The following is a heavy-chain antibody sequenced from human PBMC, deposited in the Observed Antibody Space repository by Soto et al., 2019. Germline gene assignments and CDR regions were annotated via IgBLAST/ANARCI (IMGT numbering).Heavy chain of an antibody. V-gene: IGHV3-23*01. J-gene: IGHJ4*02. Sequence: EVQLLDSGGGLVQPGGSLRLSCEASGFTFSNYAMNWVRQAPGKGLEWVLGISGGGDNTYYADSVKGRFTISRDNSKNTVFFQMNSLRAEDTAVYYCATERLARGFDYWGQGTLVTVSS. CDR2: ISGGGDNT. CDR1: GFTFSNYA. CDR3: ATERLARGFDY.